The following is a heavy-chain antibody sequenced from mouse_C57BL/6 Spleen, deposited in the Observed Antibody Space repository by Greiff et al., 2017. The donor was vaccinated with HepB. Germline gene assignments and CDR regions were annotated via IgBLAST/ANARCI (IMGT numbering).Heavy chain of an antibody. CDR3: TISFITTVVSYFDY. CDR2: IDPSDSYT. V-gene: IGHV1-59*01. CDR1: GYTFTSYW. J-gene: IGHJ2*01. D-gene: IGHD1-1*01. Sequence: QVQLQQPGAELVRPGTSVKLSCKASGYTFTSYWMHWVKQRPGQGLEWIGVIDPSDSYTNYNQKFKGKATLTVDTSSSTAYMQLSSLTSEDSAVYYCTISFITTVVSYFDYWGQGTTLTVSS.